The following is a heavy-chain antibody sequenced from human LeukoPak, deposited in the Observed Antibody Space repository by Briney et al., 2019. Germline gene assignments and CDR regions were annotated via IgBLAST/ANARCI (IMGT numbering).Heavy chain of an antibody. J-gene: IGHJ4*02. Sequence: ASVRVSCTASGYTFTIYYMHWVRQAPGQGLEWMGIINPSGGSTSYAQRFQGRVTMTRDTSTSTVYMELSSLRSEDTAVYYCARDQITMVRGVIGYWGQGTLVTVSS. CDR1: GYTFTIYY. CDR2: INPSGGST. D-gene: IGHD3-10*01. CDR3: ARDQITMVRGVIGY. V-gene: IGHV1-46*01.